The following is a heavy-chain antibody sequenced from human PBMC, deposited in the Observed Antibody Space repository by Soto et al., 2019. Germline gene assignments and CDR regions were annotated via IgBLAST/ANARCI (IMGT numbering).Heavy chain of an antibody. CDR2: IWYDGSNK. V-gene: IGHV3-33*01. Sequence: GGSLRLSCAASGFTFSSYGMHWVRQAPGKGLEWVAVIWYDGSNKYYADSVKGRFTISRDNSKNTLYLQMNSLRAEDTAVYYCARDIVDNWNYSYYMDCWGKGTTVTVSS. CDR3: ARDIVDNWNYSYYMDC. CDR1: GFTFSSYG. J-gene: IGHJ6*03. D-gene: IGHD1-20*01.